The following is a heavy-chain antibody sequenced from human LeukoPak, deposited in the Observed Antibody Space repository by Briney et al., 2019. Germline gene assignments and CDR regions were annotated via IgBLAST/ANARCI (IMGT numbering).Heavy chain of an antibody. J-gene: IGHJ4*02. CDR1: GGSISRYY. V-gene: IGHV4-59*01. Sequence: SETLSLTCTVSGGSISRYYWSWIRQPPGKGLEWIGYIYYSGSTNYNPSLKSRVTISVDTSKNQFSLKLSSVTAADTAVYYCARGDSSGSQSYWGQGTLVTVSS. CDR3: ARGDSSGSQSY. CDR2: IYYSGST. D-gene: IGHD3-22*01.